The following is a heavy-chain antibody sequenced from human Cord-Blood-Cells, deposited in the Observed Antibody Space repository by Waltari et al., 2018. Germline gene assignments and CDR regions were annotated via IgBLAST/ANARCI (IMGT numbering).Heavy chain of an antibody. Sequence: VQLQESGPGLVKPSETLSPTCAVSGYSISSGYYWGWIRQPPGKGLEWIGSIYHSGSTYYNPSLKSRVTISVDTSKNQFSLKLSSVTAADTAVYYCARRRKAWYFDLWGRGTLVTVSS. V-gene: IGHV4-38-2*01. CDR3: ARRRKAWYFDL. CDR1: GYSISSGYY. CDR2: IYHSGST. J-gene: IGHJ2*01.